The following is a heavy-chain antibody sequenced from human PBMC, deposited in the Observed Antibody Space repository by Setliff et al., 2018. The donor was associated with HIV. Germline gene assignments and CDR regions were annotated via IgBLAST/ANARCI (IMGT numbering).Heavy chain of an antibody. CDR1: GGPISSGSYY. CDR2: IYTSGST. Sequence: KPSETLSLTCTVSGGPISSGSYYWSWIRQPAGKGLEWIGHIYTSGSTNYNPSLKSRVTISVDMSKNQFSLKLNSVTAADTAVYHCARGDTYYHDSSGYVKSALDCFDVWGKGTTVTVS. D-gene: IGHD3-22*01. CDR3: ARGDTYYHDSSGYVKSALDCFDV. J-gene: IGHJ6*03. V-gene: IGHV4-61*09.